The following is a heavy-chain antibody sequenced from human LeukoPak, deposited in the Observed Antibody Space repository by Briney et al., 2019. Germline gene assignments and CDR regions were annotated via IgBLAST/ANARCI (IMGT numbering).Heavy chain of an antibody. CDR2: IYHSGST. CDR1: GGSISSSNW. Sequence: PSGTLSLTCAVSGGSISSSNWWSWVRQPPGKGLEWIGEIYHSGSTNYNPSLKSRVTISVDKSKNQFSLKLSSVTAADTAVYYCARYVRMVRGVIRAHWFDPWGQGTLVTVSS. CDR3: ARYVRMVRGVIRAHWFDP. V-gene: IGHV4-4*02. D-gene: IGHD3-10*01. J-gene: IGHJ5*02.